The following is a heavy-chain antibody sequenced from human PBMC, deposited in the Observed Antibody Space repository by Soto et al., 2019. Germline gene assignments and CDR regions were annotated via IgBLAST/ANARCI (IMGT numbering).Heavy chain of an antibody. D-gene: IGHD3-10*01. CDR3: ARNFGGYGSGSYGWFDP. Sequence: LSLTCSVSGGSVSNKTYYWSWIRQPPGKRLEWIGYVYYSGTTNYNPSLKSRVTISVDLSKNQFSLKLSSVTAADTAVYYCARNFGGYGSGSYGWFDPWGQGTLVTVSS. CDR1: GGSVSNKTYY. J-gene: IGHJ5*02. V-gene: IGHV4-61*01. CDR2: VYYSGTT.